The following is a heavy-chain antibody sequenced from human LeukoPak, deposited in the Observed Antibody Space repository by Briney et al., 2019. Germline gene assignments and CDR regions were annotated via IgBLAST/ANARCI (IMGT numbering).Heavy chain of an antibody. D-gene: IGHD2-15*01. CDR3: ARHGEDVVVVAAWSFDY. Sequence: PSETLSLTCSVSGGSIRSYFLSWIRQPAGKGLEWIGYIDDSGNTNYNPSLKNRVTISVDRSKNQLSLNLRSVTAADTAVYYCARHGEDVVVVAAWSFDYWGQGTLVTVSS. CDR2: IDDSGNT. CDR1: GGSIRSYF. V-gene: IGHV4-59*08. J-gene: IGHJ4*02.